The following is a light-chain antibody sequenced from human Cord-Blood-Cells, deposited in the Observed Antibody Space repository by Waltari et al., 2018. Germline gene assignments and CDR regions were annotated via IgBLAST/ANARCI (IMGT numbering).Light chain of an antibody. J-gene: IGKJ2*01. CDR1: QSVSRSY. Sequence: EIVLTQSPGTLSLSPGERATLSCRASQSVSRSYLAWYQQKPGQAPRLLIYGASSRATGNPDRFSGSGSGTDFTLTISRLEPEDFAVYYCQQYGSSPPYTFGQGTKLEIK. CDR2: GAS. V-gene: IGKV3-20*01. CDR3: QQYGSSPPYT.